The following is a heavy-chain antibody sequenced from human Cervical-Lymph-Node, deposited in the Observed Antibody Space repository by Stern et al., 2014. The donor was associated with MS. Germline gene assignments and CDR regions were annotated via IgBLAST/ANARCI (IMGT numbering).Heavy chain of an antibody. CDR2: ISRGGTSV. CDR1: GFTFSDYY. V-gene: IGHV3-11*01. Sequence: DQLVESGGGLVKAGGSLRLSCAASGFTFSDYYMSWIRQAPGKGLEWVSYISRGGTSVYYAESVEGRFTISRDNAKNPLFLQMNSLRAEDTAIYYCVRDLCKSRICYPFDYWGQGTPVTVSS. CDR3: VRDLCKSRICYPFDY. J-gene: IGHJ4*02. D-gene: IGHD2-15*01.